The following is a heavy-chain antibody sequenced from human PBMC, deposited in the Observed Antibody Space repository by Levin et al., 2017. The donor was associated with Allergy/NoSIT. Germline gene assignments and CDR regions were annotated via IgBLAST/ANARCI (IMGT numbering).Heavy chain of an antibody. J-gene: IGHJ4*02. CDR1: GFTFSNYW. V-gene: IGHV3-7*01. Sequence: PGGSLRLSCAASGFTFSNYWMTWVRQTPGKGLEWVASIKKDASETHYVDSVKGRFTISRDNAKNSLSLQMNSLRVEDTGVYYCAKNLVGLFWGQGTLVTVS. CDR2: IKKDASET. D-gene: IGHD1-26*01. CDR3: AKNLVGLF.